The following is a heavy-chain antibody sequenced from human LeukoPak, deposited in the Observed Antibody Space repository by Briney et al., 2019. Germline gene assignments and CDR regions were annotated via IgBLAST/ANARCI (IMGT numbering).Heavy chain of an antibody. CDR2: MNPNSGNT. D-gene: IGHD6-6*01. J-gene: IGHJ6*03. CDR1: GYTFTSYY. V-gene: IGHV1-8*03. Sequence: ASVKVSCKASGYTFTSYYMHWVRQAPGQGLEWMGWMNPNSGNTGYAQKFQGRVTITRNTSISTAYMELSSLRSEDTAVYYCAREGGEQLVPDVKYYYYMDVWGKGTTVTVSS. CDR3: AREGGEQLVPDVKYYYYMDV.